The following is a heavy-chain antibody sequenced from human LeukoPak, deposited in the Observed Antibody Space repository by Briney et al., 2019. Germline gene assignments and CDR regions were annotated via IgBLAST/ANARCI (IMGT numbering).Heavy chain of an antibody. Sequence: ASVKVSCKASGYTFTSYYMHWVRQAPGQGLEWMGIINPSGGSTSYAQKFQGRVTMTRDTSTSTVYMELSSLRSEDTAVYYCASQDKAHLAYYYGMDVWGQGTTVTVSS. CDR3: ASQDKAHLAYYYGMDV. J-gene: IGHJ6*02. CDR1: GYTFTSYY. V-gene: IGHV1-46*01. CDR2: INPSGGST.